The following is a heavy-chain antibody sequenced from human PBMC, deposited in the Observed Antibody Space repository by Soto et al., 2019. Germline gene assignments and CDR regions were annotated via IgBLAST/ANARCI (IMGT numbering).Heavy chain of an antibody. J-gene: IGHJ6*02. CDR1: GFTFSSYA. CDR3: ARVVYSSSGYPYYYYGMDV. CDR2: ISYDGSNK. D-gene: IGHD6-13*01. V-gene: IGHV3-30-3*01. Sequence: QVQLVESGGGVVQPGRSLRLSCAASGFTFSSYAMHWVRQAPGKGLEWVAVISYDGSNKYYADSVKGRFTISRDNSKNTLYMHRNSLRAEDTAVYYCARVVYSSSGYPYYYYGMDVWGQGTTVTVSS.